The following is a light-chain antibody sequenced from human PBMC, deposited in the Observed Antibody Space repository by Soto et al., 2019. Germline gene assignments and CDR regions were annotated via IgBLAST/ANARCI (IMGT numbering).Light chain of an antibody. V-gene: IGLV2-14*01. CDR2: DVN. Sequence: QSALTQPASVSGSPGQSITISCTGTSSDVGGYNYVSWYQQHPGKAPKLMIYDVNNRTSGVSNRFSGSKSGNTASLTISGLQAEDEGDYYCSSYTSSITLVFGGGTQLTVL. CDR3: SSYTSSITLV. CDR1: SSDVGGYNY. J-gene: IGLJ2*01.